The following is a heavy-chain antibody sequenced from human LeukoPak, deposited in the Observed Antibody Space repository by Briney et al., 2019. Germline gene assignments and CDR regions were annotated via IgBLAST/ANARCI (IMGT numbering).Heavy chain of an antibody. D-gene: IGHD5-24*01. V-gene: IGHV1-69*05. CDR1: GGTFSSYA. CDR3: AGGARDGYNLIDY. J-gene: IGHJ4*02. CDR2: IIPIFGTA. Sequence: ASVKVSCKASGGTFSSYAISWVRQAPGQGLEWMGGIIPIFGTANYAQKFQGRVTITTDESTSTAYMELSSLRSEDTAVYYCAGGARDGYNLIDYWGQGTLVTVSS.